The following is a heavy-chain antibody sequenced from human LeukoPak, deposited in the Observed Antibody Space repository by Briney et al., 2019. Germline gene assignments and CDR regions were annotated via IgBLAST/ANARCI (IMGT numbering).Heavy chain of an antibody. J-gene: IGHJ6*02. CDR3: AKDIAVTRSYYYYGMDV. D-gene: IGHD4-17*01. V-gene: IGHV3-43*02. Sequence: PGGSLRLSGAASGLNFDDYAMHWVRQAPGKGLEWVSLISGDGDSTYYADSGKGRFTISRDNSKNSLYLQMNSLRTEDTALYYCAKDIAVTRSYYYYGMDVWGQGATVTVSS. CDR2: ISGDGDST. CDR1: GLNFDDYA.